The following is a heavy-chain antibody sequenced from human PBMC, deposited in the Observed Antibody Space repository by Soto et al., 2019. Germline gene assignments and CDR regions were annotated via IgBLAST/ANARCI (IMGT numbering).Heavy chain of an antibody. J-gene: IGHJ4*02. CDR2: IKQDGSDI. V-gene: IGHV3-7*05. CDR1: GFTFGSYR. CDR3: VRALTRMLGPH. D-gene: IGHD3-10*02. Sequence: EVQLVESGGGLVQPGGSLRLSCGGSGFTFGSYRMAWVRQAPGKGLEGVANIKQDGSDIYYVDSVKGRFTISRDNAKNSLYLQMNSLRGDDTAVYYCVRALTRMLGPHWGQGTLVTVSS.